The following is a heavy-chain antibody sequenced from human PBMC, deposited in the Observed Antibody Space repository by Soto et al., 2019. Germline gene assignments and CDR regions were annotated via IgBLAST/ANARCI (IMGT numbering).Heavy chain of an antibody. D-gene: IGHD1-26*01. J-gene: IGHJ3*02. Sequence: QLQLQESGPGLVKPSETLSLTCSVSGGSISSGNYYWGWIRQPPGKGLEWIGSIFYGRSTYYNPSLKGRVTISVDTSENQFSLKLSSVTAADTAVYFCARHADSGTPPYAFDIWGQGTMVPVSS. CDR2: IFYGRST. CDR3: ARHADSGTPPYAFDI. V-gene: IGHV4-39*01. CDR1: GGSISSGNYY.